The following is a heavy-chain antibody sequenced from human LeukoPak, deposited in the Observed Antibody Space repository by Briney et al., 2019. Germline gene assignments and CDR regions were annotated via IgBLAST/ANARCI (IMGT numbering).Heavy chain of an antibody. V-gene: IGHV4-59*04. CDR2: IYHSGST. J-gene: IGHJ4*02. CDR3: ARLGHSVTYYVDHYFFEY. Sequence: PSETLSLTCTVSGGSISSYYWSWIRQPPGKGLEWIGTIYHSGSTYSSPSLKSRITISADTSKNQFSLKLSSVTATDTAVYYCARLGHSVTYYVDHYFFEYWGQGTLVTVSS. CDR1: GGSISSYY. D-gene: IGHD1-26*01.